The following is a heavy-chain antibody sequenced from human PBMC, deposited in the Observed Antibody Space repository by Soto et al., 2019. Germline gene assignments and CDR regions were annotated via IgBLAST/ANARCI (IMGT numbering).Heavy chain of an antibody. Sequence: GGSLRLSCAASGFTFSSYWMSWVRQAPGEGLEWVANIKQDGSEKYYVDSVKGRFTISRDNAKNSLYLQMNSLRAEDTAVYYCARDFAGIGGAFDIWGQGTMVTVSS. D-gene: IGHD1-26*01. V-gene: IGHV3-7*01. J-gene: IGHJ3*02. CDR3: ARDFAGIGGAFDI. CDR1: GFTFSSYW. CDR2: IKQDGSEK.